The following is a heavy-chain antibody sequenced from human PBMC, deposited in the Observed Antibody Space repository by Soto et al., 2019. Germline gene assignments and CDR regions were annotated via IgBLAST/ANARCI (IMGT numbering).Heavy chain of an antibody. Sequence: SETLSLTCPVSGGSISSSSYYWGWIRQPPGKGLEWIGSIYYSGSTYYNPSLKSRVTISVDTSKNQFSLKLSSVTAADTAVYYCARDWNDWFDPWGQGTLVTVSS. J-gene: IGHJ5*02. D-gene: IGHD1-1*01. CDR3: ARDWNDWFDP. CDR2: IYYSGST. V-gene: IGHV4-39*07. CDR1: GGSISSSSYY.